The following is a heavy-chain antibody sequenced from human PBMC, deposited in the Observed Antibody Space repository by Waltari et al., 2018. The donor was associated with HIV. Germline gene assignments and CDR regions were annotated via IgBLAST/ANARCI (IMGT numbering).Heavy chain of an antibody. CDR3: AKYRFGELSRGYYFDY. Sequence: EVQLVESGGGLVQPGRSLRLSCAASGFTFDDYAMHWVRQAPGKGLEWGSGISWNSGSIGYADSVKGRFTISRDNAKNSLYLQMNSLRAEDTALYYCAKYRFGELSRGYYFDYWGQGTLVTVSS. CDR2: ISWNSGSI. D-gene: IGHD3-10*01. J-gene: IGHJ4*02. CDR1: GFTFDDYA. V-gene: IGHV3-9*01.